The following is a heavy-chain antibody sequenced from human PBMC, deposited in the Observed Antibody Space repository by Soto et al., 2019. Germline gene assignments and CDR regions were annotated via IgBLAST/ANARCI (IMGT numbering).Heavy chain of an antibody. CDR1: GFTFSTYG. V-gene: IGHV3-30-3*01. Sequence: GGSLRLSCAASGFTFSTYGMHWVRQAPGKGLEWVALISYAGSNTYYADSVKGRFTISRDNSKNTLYLQMNSPRPEDTSIYYCVREGPPGMASHYCNYWGQGTLVTVSS. J-gene: IGHJ4*02. CDR3: VREGPPGMASHYCNY. CDR2: ISYAGSNT. D-gene: IGHD5-12*01.